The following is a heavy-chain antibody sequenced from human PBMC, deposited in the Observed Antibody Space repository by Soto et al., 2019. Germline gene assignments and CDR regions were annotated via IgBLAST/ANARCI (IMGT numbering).Heavy chain of an antibody. D-gene: IGHD6-19*01. V-gene: IGHV4-59*01. J-gene: IGHJ6*02. Sequence: SETLSLTCAVSGDSISNYYWSWIRQPPGKGLEWIGYIYYSGSTNYNPSLKSRVTISVDTSKNQFSLKLSSVTAADTAVYYCARGIEGWYQGRYYYGMDVWGQGTTVTVSS. CDR1: GDSISNYY. CDR2: IYYSGST. CDR3: ARGIEGWYQGRYYYGMDV.